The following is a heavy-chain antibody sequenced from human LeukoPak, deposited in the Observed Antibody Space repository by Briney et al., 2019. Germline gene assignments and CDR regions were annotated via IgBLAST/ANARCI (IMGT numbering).Heavy chain of an antibody. Sequence: GGSLRLSCAASGFTFSSYAMSWVRQAPGKGLEWVSAISGSGGSTYYADSVKGRFTISRDNSKNTLYLQMNSLRAEDTALYYCAKDFVRYNIQFDYWGQGALVTVSS. D-gene: IGHD1-1*01. CDR2: ISGSGGST. CDR3: AKDFVRYNIQFDY. CDR1: GFTFSSYA. J-gene: IGHJ4*02. V-gene: IGHV3-23*01.